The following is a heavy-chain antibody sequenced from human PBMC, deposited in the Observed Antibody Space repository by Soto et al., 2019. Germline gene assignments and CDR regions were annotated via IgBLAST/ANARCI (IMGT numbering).Heavy chain of an antibody. Sequence: GESLKISCKGSGYSFTSYWISWVRQMPGKGLEWMGRIDPSDSYTNYSPSFQGHVTISADKSISTAYLQWSSLKASDTAMYYCAATDCSSTSCYASYYGMDVWGQGTTLTVSS. CDR1: GYSFTSYW. J-gene: IGHJ6*02. CDR3: AATDCSSTSCYASYYGMDV. V-gene: IGHV5-10-1*01. D-gene: IGHD2-2*01. CDR2: IDPSDSYT.